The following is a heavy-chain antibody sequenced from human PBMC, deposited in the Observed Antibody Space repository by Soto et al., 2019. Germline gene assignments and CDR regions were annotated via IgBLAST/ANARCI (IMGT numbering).Heavy chain of an antibody. CDR2: IYPGDSDT. Sequence: GESLKISCKGSGYSFTSYWIAWVLQIPWKGLEWMGIIYPGDSDTRYSPSFQGQVTISADKSISTAYLQWSSLKASDTAMYYCARHKMVRGVIITANWFDPWGQGTLVTVSS. J-gene: IGHJ5*02. CDR1: GYSFTSYW. V-gene: IGHV5-51*01. D-gene: IGHD3-10*01. CDR3: ARHKMVRGVIITANWFDP.